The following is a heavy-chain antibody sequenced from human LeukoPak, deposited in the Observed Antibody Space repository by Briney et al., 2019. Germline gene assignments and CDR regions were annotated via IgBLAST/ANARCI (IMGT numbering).Heavy chain of an antibody. CDR1: GFTFSSYG. D-gene: IGHD6-13*01. CDR3: AKGQYSSSWYGGGVDY. Sequence: GRSLRLSCAASGFTFSSYGMHWVRQAPGKGLEWVAVISYDGSSKYYADSVKGRFTISRDNSKNTLYLQMNSLRAEDTAVYYCAKGQYSSSWYGGGVDYWGQGTLVTVSS. J-gene: IGHJ4*02. V-gene: IGHV3-30*18. CDR2: ISYDGSSK.